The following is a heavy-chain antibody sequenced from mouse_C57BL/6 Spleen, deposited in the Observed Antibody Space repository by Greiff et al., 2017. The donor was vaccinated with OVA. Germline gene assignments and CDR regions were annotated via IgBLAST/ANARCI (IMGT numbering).Heavy chain of an antibody. CDR1: GYTFTSYW. Sequence: VQLQQPGAELVRPGTSVKLSCKASGYTFTSYWMHWVKQRPGQGLEWIGVIDPSDSYTNYNQKFKGKATLPVDTSSSTAYMQLSSLTSEDSAVYYCAKREDYSGNCYFDYWGQGTTLTVSS. J-gene: IGHJ2*01. CDR3: AKREDYSGNCYFDY. V-gene: IGHV1-59*01. CDR2: IDPSDSYT. D-gene: IGHD1-1*01.